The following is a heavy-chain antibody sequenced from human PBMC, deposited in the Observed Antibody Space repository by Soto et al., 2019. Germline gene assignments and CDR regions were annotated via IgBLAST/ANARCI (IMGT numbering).Heavy chain of an antibody. Sequence: ASVKVSCKASGGTFSSYAISWVRQAPGQGLEWMGGIIPIFGTANYAQKFQGRVTITADKSTSTAYMELSSLRSEDTAVYYCARVRDYYDSSGYFDYWGQGTLVTVSS. CDR3: ARVRDYYDSSGYFDY. J-gene: IGHJ4*02. CDR2: IIPIFGTA. CDR1: GGTFSSYA. D-gene: IGHD3-22*01. V-gene: IGHV1-69*06.